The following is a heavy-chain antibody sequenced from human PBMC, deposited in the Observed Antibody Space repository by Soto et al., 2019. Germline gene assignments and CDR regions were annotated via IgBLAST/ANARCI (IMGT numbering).Heavy chain of an antibody. CDR1: GGTFSSYA. V-gene: IGHV1-69*12. Sequence: QVQLVQSGAEVKKPGSSVKVSCQASGGTFSSYAISWVRQAPGQGLEWMGGIIPIFGTANYAQKFQGRVTITADESTSTAYMELSSLRSEDTAVYYCARIDSSSWYDYYYYGMDVWGQGTTVTVSS. D-gene: IGHD6-13*01. J-gene: IGHJ6*02. CDR3: ARIDSSSWYDYYYYGMDV. CDR2: IIPIFGTA.